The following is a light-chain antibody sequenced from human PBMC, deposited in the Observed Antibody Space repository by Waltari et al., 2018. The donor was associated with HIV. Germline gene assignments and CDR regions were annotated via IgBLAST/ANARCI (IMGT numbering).Light chain of an antibody. CDR3: QAWDSNTAHVL. Sequence: SYDLTQPPSVSVSPGQTASITCFGDKLGDKYASWYQQKAGQSPVLAIFPDRQRPSGTPDRFSGSNAGNTATLTISGTQAMDEADYYCQAWDSNTAHVLFGGGTKVTVL. J-gene: IGLJ2*01. CDR2: PDR. V-gene: IGLV3-1*01. CDR1: KLGDKY.